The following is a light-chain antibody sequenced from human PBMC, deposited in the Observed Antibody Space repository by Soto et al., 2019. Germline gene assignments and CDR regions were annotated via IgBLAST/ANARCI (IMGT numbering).Light chain of an antibody. J-gene: IGLJ3*02. CDR1: SSDVGKYDY. CDR2: EVS. V-gene: IGLV2-14*01. CDR3: SAFTATTGLM. Sequence: QSVLTQPPSASATPGQSVIISCTGPSSDVGKYDYVSWCQHRPGKAPILIIYEVSHRPSGVSNRFSASKSGNTASLIISGLQAEDEAYYYCSAFTATTGLMFGGGTKVTVL.